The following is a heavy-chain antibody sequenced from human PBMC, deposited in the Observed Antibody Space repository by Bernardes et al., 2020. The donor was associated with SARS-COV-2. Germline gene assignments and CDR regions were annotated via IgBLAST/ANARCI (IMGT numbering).Heavy chain of an antibody. CDR1: GYSFTSYW. CDR3: ARQVRTIFYPWYFDY. CDR2: IYPGDSDT. J-gene: IGHJ4*02. V-gene: IGHV5-51*01. D-gene: IGHD3-10*01. Sequence: GESLKISCKGSGYSFTSYWIGWVRQMPGKGLEWMGIIYPGDSDTRYSPSFQGQVTISADKSISTAYLQWSSLKASDTAMYYCARQVRTIFYPWYFDYWGQGTLVTVSS.